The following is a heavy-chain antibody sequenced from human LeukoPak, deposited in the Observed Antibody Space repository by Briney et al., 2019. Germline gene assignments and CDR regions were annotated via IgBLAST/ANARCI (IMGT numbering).Heavy chain of an antibody. CDR3: ALSGGYCTNGVCPTDAFDI. D-gene: IGHD2-8*01. V-gene: IGHV1-69*05. CDR2: IIPIFGTA. J-gene: IGHJ3*02. Sequence: SVKVSCKASGGTFSSYAISWVRQAPGQGLEWMGGIIPIFGTANYAQKFQGRVTITTDEATSTAYMELSSLRSEDTAVYYCALSGGYCTNGVCPTDAFDIWGQGTMVTVSS. CDR1: GGTFSSYA.